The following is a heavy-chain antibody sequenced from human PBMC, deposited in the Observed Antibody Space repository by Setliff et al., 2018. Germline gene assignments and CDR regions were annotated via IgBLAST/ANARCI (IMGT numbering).Heavy chain of an antibody. Sequence: SETLSLTCAVSGYSISSGYFWGWIRQPPGKGLEWIGSIYHSGKTYYNPSLKSRVTLSVDTSKNQFSLKLSSVTAADTAVYYCARGKIRITMIVVPTGGAFDIWGQGTMVTVSS. CDR3: ARGKIRITMIVVPTGGAFDI. CDR1: GYSISSGYF. J-gene: IGHJ3*02. V-gene: IGHV4-38-2*01. CDR2: IYHSGKT. D-gene: IGHD3-22*01.